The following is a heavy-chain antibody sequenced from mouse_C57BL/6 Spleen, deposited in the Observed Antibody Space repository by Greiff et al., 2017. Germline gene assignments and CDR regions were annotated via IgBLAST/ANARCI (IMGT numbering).Heavy chain of an antibody. J-gene: IGHJ1*03. CDR1: GYTFTSYW. CDR2: IRPSDSDA. V-gene: IGHV1-74*01. CDR3: EIEASSPLRYFDV. Sequence: QVQLQQPGAELVKPGASVKVSCTASGYTFTSYWMHWVQQSPGQGLEWLGRIRPSDSDANYNQKFNGQATWTVDRSSSTDYMQLSSLTSEDSAVYYCEIEASSPLRYFDVWGTGTTVTVSS. D-gene: IGHD1-1*01.